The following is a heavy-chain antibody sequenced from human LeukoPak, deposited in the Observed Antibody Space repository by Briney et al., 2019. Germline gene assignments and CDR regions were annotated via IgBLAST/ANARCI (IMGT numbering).Heavy chain of an antibody. CDR1: GYSISSGYY. CDR2: IYHSGST. CDR3: ARHRRRGGTFHAFDI. V-gene: IGHV4-38-2*02. J-gene: IGHJ3*02. Sequence: SETLSLTCTVSGYSISSGYYWGWIRQPPGKGLEWIGSIYHSGSTYYNASLKSQVSISIDTSKNQFSLRLSSVTAADTAVYYCARHRRRGGTFHAFDIWSQGTMVTVSS. D-gene: IGHD3-16*01.